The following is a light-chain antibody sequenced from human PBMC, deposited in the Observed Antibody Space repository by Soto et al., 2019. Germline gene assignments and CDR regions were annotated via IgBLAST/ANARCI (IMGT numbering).Light chain of an antibody. J-gene: IGKJ3*01. Sequence: EIVMTQSPATLSVSPGERATLSCRANQSVSNNLAWYQQKPGQAPRLLIYGASTRATGLPARFSGSGSGTEITLTISSLQSEDFAVYYCQQYNNWPPFTFGPGTKVDIK. CDR1: QSVSNN. CDR3: QQYNNWPPFT. CDR2: GAS. V-gene: IGKV3-15*01.